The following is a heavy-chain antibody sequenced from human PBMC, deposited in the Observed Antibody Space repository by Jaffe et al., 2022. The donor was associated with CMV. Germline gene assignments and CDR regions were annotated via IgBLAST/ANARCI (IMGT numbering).Heavy chain of an antibody. V-gene: IGHV4-59*13. D-gene: IGHD6-13*01. CDR2: IYSNGST. CDR1: ASSINLFY. CDR3: ARGSTWYDF. J-gene: IGHJ4*02. Sequence: QVQLQESGPGLVKPSETLSLTCTVSASSINLFYWSWIRQSPGKGLEWIGYIYSNGSTKYNPSLESRVTISVDTSAKKFSLKLKSMTAADTAVYYCARGSTWYDFWGQGTLVTVS.